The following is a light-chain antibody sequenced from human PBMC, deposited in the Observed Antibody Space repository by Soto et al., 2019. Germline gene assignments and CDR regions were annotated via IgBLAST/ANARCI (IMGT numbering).Light chain of an antibody. J-gene: IGKJ1*01. V-gene: IGKV3-20*01. CDR3: QQYGSSPRT. Sequence: EIVLTQSPGTLSLSPGERATLSCRASQSVSSGFLAWYQQKPGQAPSLLIYGASSRATGIPDGFSGSGSGTDFTLTISRLEPEDFAVYYCQQYGSSPRTFGQGTKVEIK. CDR1: QSVSSGF. CDR2: GAS.